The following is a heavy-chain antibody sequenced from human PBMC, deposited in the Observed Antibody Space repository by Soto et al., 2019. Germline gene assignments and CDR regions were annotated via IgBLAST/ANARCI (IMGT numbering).Heavy chain of an antibody. V-gene: IGHV1-69*13. D-gene: IGHD5-18*01. CDR3: ASAPTSGYHDSDL. CDR2: ISPFIGKA. J-gene: IGHJ5*02. CDR1: GYTFNIYG. Sequence: ASVKVSCKASGYTFNIYGINWVRQAPGQGLEWMGWISPFIGKANYAQNFQGRVTITADESTGTAYMELSSLRSEDTAVYYCASAPTSGYHDSDLWGQGTLVTVSS.